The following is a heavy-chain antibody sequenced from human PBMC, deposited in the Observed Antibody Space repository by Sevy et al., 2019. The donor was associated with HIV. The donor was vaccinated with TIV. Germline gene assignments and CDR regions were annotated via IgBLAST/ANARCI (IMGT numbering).Heavy chain of an antibody. V-gene: IGHV3-30-3*01. Sequence: GGSLRLSCAASGFTFSNYDMHWVRQAQGKGLEWVAVISHDGNYKNYADSVKVRFTISRDDFKNTLYLQMSSLRPEDTAVYFCARLFSCGGDCYYLDYWGQGALVTVSS. CDR2: ISHDGNYK. CDR3: ARLFSCGGDCYYLDY. CDR1: GFTFSNYD. J-gene: IGHJ4*02. D-gene: IGHD2-21*02.